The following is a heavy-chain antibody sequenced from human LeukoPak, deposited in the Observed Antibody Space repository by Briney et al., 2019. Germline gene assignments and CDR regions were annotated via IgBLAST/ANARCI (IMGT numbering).Heavy chain of an antibody. CDR2: INHSGST. CDR3: ASLRESRDAFDI. Sequence: PSETLSLTCAVYGGSFSGYYWGWIRQPPGKGLEWIGEINHSGSTNYNPSLKSRVTISVDTSKNQFSLKLSSVTAADTAVYYCASLRESRDAFDIWGQGTMVTVSS. J-gene: IGHJ3*02. CDR1: GGSFSGYY. D-gene: IGHD3-10*01. V-gene: IGHV4-34*01.